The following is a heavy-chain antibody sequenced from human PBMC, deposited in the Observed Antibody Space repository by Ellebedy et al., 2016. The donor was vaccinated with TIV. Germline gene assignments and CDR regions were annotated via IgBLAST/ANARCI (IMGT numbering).Heavy chain of an antibody. Sequence: SETLSLTXTVSGGSISSDFWNWIRQPPGQGLEWVGYISYSGSTNYNPSLKSRVTISVDTSKNQFSLKLSSVTAADTAVYYCARVPRAVAPDYWGQGTLVTVSS. J-gene: IGHJ4*02. D-gene: IGHD6-19*01. CDR3: ARVPRAVAPDY. CDR2: ISYSGST. V-gene: IGHV4-59*13. CDR1: GGSISSDF.